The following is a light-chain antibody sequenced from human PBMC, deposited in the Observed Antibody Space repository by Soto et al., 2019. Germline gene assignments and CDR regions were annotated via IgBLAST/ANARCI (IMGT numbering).Light chain of an antibody. CDR1: QSVSSNS. Sequence: EIVLTQSPGTLSLSPGEKATLSCRASQSVSSNSLAWYQQIPGQAPRLLIYGASSRATGIPDRFSGSGSGTDFTLTVSRLEPEDFAVYYCQQYATTPYTFGQGTKVEIK. CDR3: QQYATTPYT. V-gene: IGKV3-20*01. J-gene: IGKJ2*01. CDR2: GAS.